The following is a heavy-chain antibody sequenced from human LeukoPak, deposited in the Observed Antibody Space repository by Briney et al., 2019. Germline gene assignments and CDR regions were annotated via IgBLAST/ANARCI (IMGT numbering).Heavy chain of an antibody. Sequence: GGSLRLSCAASGFTFSSYAVSWVRQAPGKGLEWVSAISGSGGSTYYADSVKGRFTISRDNSKNTLYLQMNSLRAEDTAVYYCAKEADYYGSGSYFVGWFDPWGQGTLVTVSS. D-gene: IGHD3-10*01. CDR2: ISGSGGST. J-gene: IGHJ5*02. CDR1: GFTFSSYA. CDR3: AKEADYYGSGSYFVGWFDP. V-gene: IGHV3-23*01.